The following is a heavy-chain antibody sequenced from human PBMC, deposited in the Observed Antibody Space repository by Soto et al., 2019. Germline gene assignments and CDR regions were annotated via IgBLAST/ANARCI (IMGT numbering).Heavy chain of an antibody. CDR3: AEEGAPSLN. Sequence: ASVMLSCKDSGYTFTSSGISWVRQAPGQGLEWMGWISAYNGNTNYAQKLQGRVTMTTDTSTSTAYMELRSLRSDDTAVYYCAEEGAPSLNWGQGTLVSVSS. V-gene: IGHV1-18*01. CDR1: GYTFTSSG. CDR2: ISAYNGNT. J-gene: IGHJ4*02. D-gene: IGHD2-2*01.